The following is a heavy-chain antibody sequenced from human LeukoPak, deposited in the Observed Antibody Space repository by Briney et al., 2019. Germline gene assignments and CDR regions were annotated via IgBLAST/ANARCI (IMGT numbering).Heavy chain of an antibody. CDR1: GFTFSSYA. D-gene: IGHD3-10*01. J-gene: IGHJ5*02. CDR2: IKQDGSEK. CDR3: VRDVLYYYGAERLFWFDP. V-gene: IGHV3-7*01. Sequence: GGSLRLSCAASGFTFSSYAMSWVRQAPGKGLEWVAKIKQDGSEKYYVDSVKGRFTIPRDNAKNSMYLLMNSLRVEDTAVYYCVRDVLYYYGAERLFWFDPWGQGTLVTVSS.